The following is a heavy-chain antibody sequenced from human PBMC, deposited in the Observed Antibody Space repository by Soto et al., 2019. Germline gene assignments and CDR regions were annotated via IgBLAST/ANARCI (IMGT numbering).Heavy chain of an antibody. V-gene: IGHV4-31*03. CDR3: AASCVACGGFNYYGMDV. CDR2: IYYSGTT. CDR1: GGSISSGGYY. D-gene: IGHD2-21*01. Sequence: QVQLQESGPGLVKPSQTLSLTCTVSGGSISSGGYYWYWIRQHPGKGLEGIGYIYYSGTTYYNPSLKSRVTLSVDTSKNQFALKLSSVTAADTAVYYCAASCVACGGFNYYGMDVWGQGTTVTVSS. J-gene: IGHJ6*02.